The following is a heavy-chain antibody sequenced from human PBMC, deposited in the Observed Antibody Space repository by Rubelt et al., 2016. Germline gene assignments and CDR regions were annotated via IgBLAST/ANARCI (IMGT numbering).Heavy chain of an antibody. V-gene: IGHV1-18*01. CDR3: ARDLPPFRRYNCNFPLDY. CDR1: GYTFTSYG. CDR2: IRAYKDNQ. J-gene: IGHJ4*02. Sequence: QVQLVQSGAEVKKPGASVKVSCKASGYTFTSYGISWVRQAPGQGLEWMGWIRAYKDNQNYAQKRQGRVTMTTDTSTSTAYRALRGLRSDDTAVYYCARDLPPFRRYNCNFPLDYWGQGTLVTVSS. D-gene: IGHD1-7*01.